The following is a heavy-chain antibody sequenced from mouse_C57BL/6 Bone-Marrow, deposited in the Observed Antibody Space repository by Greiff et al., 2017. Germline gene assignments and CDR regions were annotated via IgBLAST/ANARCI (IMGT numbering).Heavy chain of an antibody. D-gene: IGHD3-1*01. J-gene: IGHJ2*01. V-gene: IGHV1-64*01. CDR2: IHPNSGST. CDR3: ASSGPLGRSFDY. CDR1: GYTFTSYW. Sequence: QVQLQQPGAELVKPGASVKLSCKASGYTFTSYWMHWVKQRPGQGLEWIGMIHPNSGSTNYNEKFKSKAILTVDTSSNTAYMQLSSLTSEDSAVFYGASSGPLGRSFDYWGQGTTLTVSS.